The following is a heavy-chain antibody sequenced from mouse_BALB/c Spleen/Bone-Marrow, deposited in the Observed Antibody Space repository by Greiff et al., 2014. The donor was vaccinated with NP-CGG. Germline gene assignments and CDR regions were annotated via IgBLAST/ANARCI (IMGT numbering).Heavy chain of an antibody. J-gene: IGHJ1*01. CDR3: TRSNYGYWYFDV. V-gene: IGHV1S81*02. D-gene: IGHD1-1*01. CDR2: INPSNGGT. CDR1: GYTFSSYY. Sequence: VQRVESGAELVKPGASVKLSCKASGYTFSSYYMYWVKQRPGQGLEWIGEINPSNGGTKFNEKFKSKATLTLDKSSSTAYMQLSSLTSEDSAVYYCTRSNYGYWYFDVWGAGTTVTVSS.